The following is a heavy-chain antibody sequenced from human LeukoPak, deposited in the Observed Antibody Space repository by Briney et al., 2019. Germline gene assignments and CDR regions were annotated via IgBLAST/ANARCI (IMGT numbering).Heavy chain of an antibody. CDR3: ARLRVRGYGYGPWEGPTWLDY. J-gene: IGHJ4*02. CDR2: INHSGST. CDR1: GGSFSGYY. Sequence: SETLSLTCAVYGGSFSGYYWSWIRQSPGKGLEWIGEINHSGSTNYNPSLKSRVTISVDTSKNQFSLKLSSVTAADTAVYYCARLRVRGYGYGPWEGPTWLDYWGQGTLVTVSS. V-gene: IGHV4-34*01. D-gene: IGHD5-18*01.